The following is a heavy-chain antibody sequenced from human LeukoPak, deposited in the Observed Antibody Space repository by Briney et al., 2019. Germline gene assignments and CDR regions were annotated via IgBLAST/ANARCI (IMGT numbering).Heavy chain of an antibody. J-gene: IGHJ4*02. D-gene: IGHD4-23*01. V-gene: IGHV3-43*02. Sequence: GGSLRLSCAASGFTFDDCAMHWVRQAPGKGLEWVSLISGDASKTYYGDSVQGRFTISRDNSKNSLYLQMNSLRAEDTALYFCAKATPEVVTEYYFDYWGRGTLVTVSS. CDR3: AKATPEVVTEYYFDY. CDR2: ISGDASKT. CDR1: GFTFDDCA.